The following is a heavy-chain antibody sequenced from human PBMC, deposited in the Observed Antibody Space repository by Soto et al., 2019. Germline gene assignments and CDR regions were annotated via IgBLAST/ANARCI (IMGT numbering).Heavy chain of an antibody. CDR3: TPDPSSDYYYGMDV. CDR1: GFTFGDYA. J-gene: IGHJ6*02. Sequence: GGSLRLSCTASGFTFGDYAMSWFRQAPGKGLEWVGFIRSKAYGGTTEYAASVKGRFTISRDDSKSIAYLQMNSLKTEDTAVYYCTPDPSSDYYYGMDVWGQGTTVTVSS. V-gene: IGHV3-49*03. CDR2: IRSKAYGGTT. D-gene: IGHD6-6*01.